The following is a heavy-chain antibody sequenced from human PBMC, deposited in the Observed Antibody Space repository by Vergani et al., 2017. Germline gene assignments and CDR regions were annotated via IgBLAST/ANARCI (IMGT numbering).Heavy chain of an antibody. V-gene: IGHV3-7*03. Sequence: EVQLVESGGGLVQPGGSLRLSCAASKFTFSRYCMSWVRQAPGKGLEWVANINQDGSEKYYVESVKGRFTISRDNAKNSLYLQMNSLRAEDTALYYCVKDIAASGNYWYFDLWGRGTLVTVSS. CDR3: VKDIAASGNYWYFDL. CDR1: KFTFSRYC. J-gene: IGHJ2*01. D-gene: IGHD6-13*01. CDR2: INQDGSEK.